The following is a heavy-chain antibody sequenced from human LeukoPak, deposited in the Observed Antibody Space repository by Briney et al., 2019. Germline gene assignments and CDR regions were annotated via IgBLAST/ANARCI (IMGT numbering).Heavy chain of an antibody. CDR1: GFTFSSCG. D-gene: IGHD3-16*01. CDR3: ANGGGD. V-gene: IGHV3-30*18. Sequence: GGSLRLSCAASGFTFSSCGMHWVRQAPGKGLEWVAVISYDGSNKYYADSVKGRFTISRDNSKNTLYLQMNSLRGEDTAVYYCANGGGDWGLGTLVTVSS. CDR2: ISYDGSNK. J-gene: IGHJ4*02.